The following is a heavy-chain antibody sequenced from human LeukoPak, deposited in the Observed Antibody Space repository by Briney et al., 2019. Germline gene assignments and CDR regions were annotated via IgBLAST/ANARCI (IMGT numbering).Heavy chain of an antibody. Sequence: GGSLRLSCTASGFSFSSFRMNWVRQAPGKGLEWVGRIRSKSDGGKTDYAAPVKGRFTISRDDSKTTLYLQMNSLKTEDTAVYYCTTDGGRVVAASTDWYFDLWGRGTLVTVSS. CDR2: IRSKSDGGKT. V-gene: IGHV3-15*01. CDR1: GFSFSSFR. D-gene: IGHD2-15*01. CDR3: TTDGGRVVAASTDWYFDL. J-gene: IGHJ2*01.